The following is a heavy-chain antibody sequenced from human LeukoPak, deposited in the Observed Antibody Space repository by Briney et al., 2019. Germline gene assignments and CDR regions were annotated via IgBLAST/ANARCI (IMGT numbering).Heavy chain of an antibody. CDR2: IRYDGSNK. D-gene: IGHD5-12*01. Sequence: GGSLRFSCAASGFTFSSYGMHWVRQAPGKGLEWVAFIRYDGSNKYYADSVKGRFTISRDNSKNTLYLQMNSLRAEDTAVYYCANQRGYSGYDSYPFDYWGQGTLVTVSS. V-gene: IGHV3-30*02. CDR1: GFTFSSYG. CDR3: ANQRGYSGYDSYPFDY. J-gene: IGHJ4*02.